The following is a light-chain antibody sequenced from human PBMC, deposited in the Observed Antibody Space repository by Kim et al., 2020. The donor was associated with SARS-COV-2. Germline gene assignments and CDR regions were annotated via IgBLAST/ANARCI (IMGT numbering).Light chain of an antibody. CDR2: GAS. CDR3: QYYGNSLIT. J-gene: IGKJ5*01. Sequence: EIVLTQSPGTLSLSPGERATLSCRASQSVSSNSLAWYQQKGGQAPRLLIYGASNSATGIPDRFSGRGSATDFTLTISRLEPEDFALYYCQYYGNSLITFGQGTRLEIK. V-gene: IGKV3-20*01. CDR1: QSVSSNS.